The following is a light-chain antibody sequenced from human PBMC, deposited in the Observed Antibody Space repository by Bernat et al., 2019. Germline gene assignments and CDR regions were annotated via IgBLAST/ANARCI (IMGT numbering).Light chain of an antibody. CDR2: DTS. J-gene: IGKJ1*01. Sequence: IVMTQSPATLSLSPGERATLSCRASQRFLYNLAWYQQKPGRAPRLLIFDTSTRATGVPARFSGSRSGAEFTLTISSLQSEDFAVYYCHQYNNWPQTFGQGTKMEI. CDR3: HQYNNWPQT. V-gene: IGKV3-15*01. CDR1: QRFLYN.